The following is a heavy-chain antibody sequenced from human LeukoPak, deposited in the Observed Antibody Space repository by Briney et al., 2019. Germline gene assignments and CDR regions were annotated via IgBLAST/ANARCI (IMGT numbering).Heavy chain of an antibody. Sequence: QPGGSLRLSCAASGFTFSNYAMHWVRQAPGKGLEWVTFIRYDGSNKYYADSVKGRFTISRDNSKSTLSLQMNSLRAEDTAIYYCATYRQVLLPFESWGQGTLVTVSS. CDR3: ATYRQVLLPFES. CDR2: IRYDGSNK. V-gene: IGHV3-30*02. D-gene: IGHD2-8*02. CDR1: GFTFSNYA. J-gene: IGHJ4*02.